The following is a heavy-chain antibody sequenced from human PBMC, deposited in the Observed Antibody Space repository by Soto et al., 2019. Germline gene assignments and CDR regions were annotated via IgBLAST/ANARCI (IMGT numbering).Heavy chain of an antibody. CDR3: ARHYSAMGV. CDR1: GFTVSSDS. J-gene: IGHJ6*02. Sequence: EVQLVETGGDLIQPGGYLRLSCAASGFTVSSDSMTWVRQAPGKGLEWNSIIYSDNNTDYADSVKGRFSISRDTSKYILYLQMNSLRAEDTAEYYCARHYSAMGVWGQGTTVTVSS. CDR2: IYSDNNT. V-gene: IGHV3-53*02.